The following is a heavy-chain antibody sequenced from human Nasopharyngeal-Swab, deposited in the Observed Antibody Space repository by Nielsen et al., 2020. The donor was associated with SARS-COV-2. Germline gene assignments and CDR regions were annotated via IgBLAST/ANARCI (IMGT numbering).Heavy chain of an antibody. CDR2: INAGNGNT. J-gene: IGHJ6*03. V-gene: IGHV1-3*01. CDR3: ASSTAAGTNYYYYYMDV. Sequence: WVRQDPGQRLEGMGWINAGNGNTKYSQKFQGRVTITRDTSASTAYMELSSLRSEDTAVYYCASSTAAGTNYYYYYMDVWGKGTTVTVSS. D-gene: IGHD6-13*01.